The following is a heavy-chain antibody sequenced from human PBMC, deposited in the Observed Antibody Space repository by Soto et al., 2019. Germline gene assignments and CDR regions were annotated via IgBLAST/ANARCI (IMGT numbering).Heavy chain of an antibody. J-gene: IGHJ6*02. D-gene: IGHD1-26*01. CDR2: INAGNGNT. CDR1: GYTFTSYA. Sequence: ASVKVSCKASGYTFTSYAMHWVRQAPGQRLEWMGWINAGNGNTKYSQKFQGRVTITRDTSASTAYMELSSLRSDDTAVYYCARDLVGAIETYYYYGMDVWGQGTTVTVSS. V-gene: IGHV1-3*01. CDR3: ARDLVGAIETYYYYGMDV.